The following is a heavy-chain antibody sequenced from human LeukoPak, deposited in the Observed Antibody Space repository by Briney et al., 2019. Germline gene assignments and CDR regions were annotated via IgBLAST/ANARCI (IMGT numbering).Heavy chain of an antibody. Sequence: KPSETLSLTCTVSGGSISSSSYYWGWIRHPPGKGLEWIGSLYYSGSTYYNPSLKSLVTVSVDTSKNQFSLKLSAVTAAETAGYYCARHRGAARDPLFDWGQGTLVTVSS. V-gene: IGHV4-39*01. D-gene: IGHD6-6*01. CDR1: GGSISSSSYY. CDR2: LYYSGST. CDR3: ARHRGAARDPLFD. J-gene: IGHJ4*02.